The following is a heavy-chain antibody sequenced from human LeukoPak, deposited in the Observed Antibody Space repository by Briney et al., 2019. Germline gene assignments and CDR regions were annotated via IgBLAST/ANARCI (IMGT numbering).Heavy chain of an antibody. CDR1: GGSISSGGYY. CDR3: ARERRASVGATPFDY. D-gene: IGHD1-26*01. CDR2: IYYSGST. V-gene: IGHV4-31*03. Sequence: SQTLSLTCTVSGGSISSGGYYWSWIRQHPGKGLEWIGYIYYSGSTYYNPSLKSRVTISVDTSKNQFSLKLSSVTAADTAVYYCARERRASVGATPFDYWGQGTLVTVSS. J-gene: IGHJ4*02.